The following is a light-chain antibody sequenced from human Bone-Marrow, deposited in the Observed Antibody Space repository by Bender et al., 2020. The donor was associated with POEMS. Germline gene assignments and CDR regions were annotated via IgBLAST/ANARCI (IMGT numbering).Light chain of an antibody. V-gene: IGLV1-44*01. CDR2: SNN. Sequence: QSVLTQPPSAPGTPGQSVTISCSGTSSNFGNNAANWYQHVPGTAPNLPIYSNNQRPSGVPDRFSASTSGTSASLAISGLHSDDEADYFCSSWDDSLNGWVFGGGTELTVL. J-gene: IGLJ3*02. CDR1: SSNFGNNA. CDR3: SSWDDSLNGWV.